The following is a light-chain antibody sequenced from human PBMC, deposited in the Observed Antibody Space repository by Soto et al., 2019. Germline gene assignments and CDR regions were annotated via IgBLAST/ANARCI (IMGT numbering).Light chain of an antibody. CDR2: DVS. J-gene: IGLJ2*01. CDR3: RSYARGNPVV. CDR1: SSDVGSSNY. V-gene: IGLV2-14*03. Sequence: QSALTQPASVSGSPGQSITISCTGTSSDVGSSNYVSWYQHHPGKAPQLIIFDVSDRPSGVSHRFSGSKSGNTASLIISGLLAEDEAYYYCRSYARGNPVVFGGGTKLTVL.